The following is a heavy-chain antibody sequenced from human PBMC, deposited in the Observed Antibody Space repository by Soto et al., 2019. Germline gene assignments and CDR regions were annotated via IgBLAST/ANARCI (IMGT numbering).Heavy chain of an antibody. CDR2: IYYSGST. D-gene: IGHD6-13*01. CDR1: GVSIRITSYC. CDR3: ARHLVIMGSSWYNWFDP. J-gene: IGHJ5*02. Sequence: SDTLSLRRPFSGVSIRITSYCCVWLLPPPGKGLEWIGSIYYSGSTYYNPSLKSRVTISVDTSKNQFSLKLSSVTAADTAVYYCARHLVIMGSSWYNWFDPWVQGTLVTVSS. V-gene: IGHV4-39*01.